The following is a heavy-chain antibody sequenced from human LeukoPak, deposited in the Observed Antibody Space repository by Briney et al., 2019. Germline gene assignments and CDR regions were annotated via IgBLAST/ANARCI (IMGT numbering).Heavy chain of an antibody. D-gene: IGHD2-2*02. Sequence: SETLSLTRTVSGGSISRYYWSWIRPPPGKGLEWIGYIYYSGSTNYNPSLKSRVTISVDTSKNQFSLKLSSVTAADTAVYYCARLSPATAIPYYFDYWGQGTLVSVSS. J-gene: IGHJ4*02. CDR2: IYYSGST. CDR3: ARLSPATAIPYYFDY. CDR1: GGSISRYY. V-gene: IGHV4-59*08.